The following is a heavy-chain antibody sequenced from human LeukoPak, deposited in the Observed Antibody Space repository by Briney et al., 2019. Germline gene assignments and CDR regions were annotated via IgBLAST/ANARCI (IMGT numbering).Heavy chain of an antibody. CDR2: IHHSGST. CDR1: GYSIGTGCY. CDR3: ARDQGGTYLNWFDP. D-gene: IGHD1-26*01. Sequence: PSETLSLTCSVSGYSIGTGCYWGWIRQPPGKGLEWLGSIHHSGSTSYNPSLKSRITLSVDTSSNQFSLNLSSVTAADTALYFCARDQGGTYLNWFDPWGQGTLVTVSS. J-gene: IGHJ5*02. V-gene: IGHV4-38-2*02.